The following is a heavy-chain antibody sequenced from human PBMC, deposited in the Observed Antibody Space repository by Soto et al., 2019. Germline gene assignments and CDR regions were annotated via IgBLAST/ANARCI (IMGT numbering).Heavy chain of an antibody. CDR3: ARAPPRGAGTFDY. Sequence: GGSLRLSCAASGFTVSSNYMSWVRQAPGKGLEWVSVIYSGGSTYYADSVKGRFTISRDNSKNTLYLQMNSLRAEDTAVYYCARAPPRGAGTFDYWGQGTLVTVSS. CDR1: GFTVSSNY. V-gene: IGHV3-53*01. J-gene: IGHJ4*02. CDR2: IYSGGST. D-gene: IGHD6-19*01.